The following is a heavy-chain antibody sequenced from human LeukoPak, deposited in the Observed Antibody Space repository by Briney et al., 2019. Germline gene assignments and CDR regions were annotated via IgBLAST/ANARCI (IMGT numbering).Heavy chain of an antibody. J-gene: IGHJ5*02. CDR1: GFTFSSYS. V-gene: IGHV3-48*04. CDR2: ISSRSSTI. D-gene: IGHD4-17*01. CDR3: ARSPEPFDYGPYNWFDP. Sequence: GGSLRLSCAASGFTFSSYSMNWVRQAPGKGLEWVSYISSRSSTIYYADSVKGRFTISRDDAKNSLYLQMNSLRAEDTAVYYCARSPEPFDYGPYNWFDPWGQGTRVTVSS.